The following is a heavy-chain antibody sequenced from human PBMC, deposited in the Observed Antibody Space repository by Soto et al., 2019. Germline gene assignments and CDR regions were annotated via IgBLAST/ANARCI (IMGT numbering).Heavy chain of an antibody. Sequence: QLQLQESGPGLVKPSGTLSLTCTVSGGSISSTNYYWRWIRQPPGTGLEWIGSIYYSGSTYYNPSLKSRVTMSVDRSKNQFSLDLRSVTAADTAVYYCARQRRFCSGGSCLDAFDIWGQGTMVTVSS. CDR2: IYYSGST. CDR3: ARQRRFCSGGSCLDAFDI. D-gene: IGHD2-15*01. CDR1: GGSISSTNYY. V-gene: IGHV4-39*01. J-gene: IGHJ3*02.